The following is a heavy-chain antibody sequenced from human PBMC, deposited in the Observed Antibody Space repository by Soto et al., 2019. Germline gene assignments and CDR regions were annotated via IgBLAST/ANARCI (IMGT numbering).Heavy chain of an antibody. J-gene: IGHJ3*02. Sequence: EVQLLESGGGLVQPGGSLRLSCAASGFTFSTHAMIWVRQAPGKGLNWVSTVDVGGGSTYYTDSVKGRFTVSRDNSKNTVYLQLNTLRAEHTAIDFCARDSGPAGGGACDIWGQGTMDTVSS. CDR1: GFTFSTHA. CDR2: VDVGGGST. V-gene: IGHV3-23*01. CDR3: ARDSGPAGGGACDI. D-gene: IGHD6-25*01.